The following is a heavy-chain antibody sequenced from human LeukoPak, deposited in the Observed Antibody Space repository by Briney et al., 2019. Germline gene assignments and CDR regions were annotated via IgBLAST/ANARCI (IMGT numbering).Heavy chain of an antibody. V-gene: IGHV4-59*08. D-gene: IGHD6-6*01. Sequence: SETLSLTCTVSGGSISSYYWSWIRQPPGKGLEWIGYIYYSGSTNYNPSLKSRLTISVDTSKNQFSLNLTSVTAADTAVYYCARAMSIAARLQTIFDYWGQGTLVTVSS. CDR1: GGSISSYY. J-gene: IGHJ4*02. CDR2: IYYSGST. CDR3: ARAMSIAARLQTIFDY.